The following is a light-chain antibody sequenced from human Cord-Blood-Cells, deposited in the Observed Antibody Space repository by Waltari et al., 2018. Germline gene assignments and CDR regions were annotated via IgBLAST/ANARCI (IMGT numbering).Light chain of an antibody. V-gene: IGLV1-47*01. J-gene: IGLJ3*02. CDR3: AAWDDSLSVWV. CDR2: RNN. CDR1: SSNIGSNY. Sequence: QSVLTQPPSASGTPGQRVTISCSGSSSNIGSNYVYWYQQLPGTAPKLLMYRNNEGPSGAPDRFSGSKSGHSASMAISGLRSEDEADYYCAAWDDSLSVWVFGGGTKLTVL.